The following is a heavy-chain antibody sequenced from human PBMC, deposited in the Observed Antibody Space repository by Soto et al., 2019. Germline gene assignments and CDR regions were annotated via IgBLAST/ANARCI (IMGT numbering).Heavy chain of an antibody. V-gene: IGHV2-70*01. Sequence: SGPTLVNPKQTLILTCAFSGFSLSRKGMSVSWIRQPPGKALEFLALIDWEEEKFYSPSLRTRLTVSKDTSKSQVVLTLTNVDPVDTATYYCTRSPTWTYEYYFDYWRQGTLVTVSS. J-gene: IGHJ4*02. CDR2: IDWEEEK. CDR3: TRSPTWTYEYYFDY. D-gene: IGHD1-7*01. CDR1: GFSLSRKGMS.